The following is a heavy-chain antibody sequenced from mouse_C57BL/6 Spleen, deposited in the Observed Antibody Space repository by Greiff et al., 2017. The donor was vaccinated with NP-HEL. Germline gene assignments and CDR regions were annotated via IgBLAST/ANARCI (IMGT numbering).Heavy chain of an antibody. Sequence: DVLLVESGGGLVQPGGSLKLSCAASGFTFSDYYMYWVRQTPEKRLEWVAYISNGGGSTYYPDTVKGRFTISRDNAKNTLYLQMSRLKSEDTAMYYCAKLRSGYAMDYWGQGTSVTVSS. D-gene: IGHD1-1*01. V-gene: IGHV5-12*01. CDR2: ISNGGGST. CDR3: AKLRSGYAMDY. CDR1: GFTFSDYY. J-gene: IGHJ4*01.